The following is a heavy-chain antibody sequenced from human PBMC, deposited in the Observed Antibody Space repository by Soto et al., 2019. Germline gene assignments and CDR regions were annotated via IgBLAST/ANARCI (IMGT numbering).Heavy chain of an antibody. J-gene: IGHJ4*02. D-gene: IGHD6-19*01. CDR1: GDSFSDYC. V-gene: IGHV4-59*01. Sequence: PSETLSLTCTVSGDSFSDYCWNWVRQVPGKGLEWIGFVFHSATTSYNPYLKTRVAISDDTSKKQFSLRLTSVTAADTAIYYCARGHYSSGWPIDHWGQGILVTVSS. CDR3: ARGHYSSGWPIDH. CDR2: VFHSATT.